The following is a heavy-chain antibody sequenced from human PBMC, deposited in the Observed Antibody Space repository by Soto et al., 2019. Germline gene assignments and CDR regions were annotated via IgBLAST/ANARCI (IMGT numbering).Heavy chain of an antibody. D-gene: IGHD1-26*01. Sequence: ASVKVSCKVSGYTLTELSMHWVRQAPGKGLEWMGGFDPEDGETIYAQKFQGRVTMTEDTSASTAYMELSSLRSEDTAVCYCARGGSLYWYFDLWGRGTLVTVSS. CDR3: ARGGSLYWYFDL. V-gene: IGHV1-24*01. CDR2: FDPEDGET. CDR1: GYTLTELS. J-gene: IGHJ2*01.